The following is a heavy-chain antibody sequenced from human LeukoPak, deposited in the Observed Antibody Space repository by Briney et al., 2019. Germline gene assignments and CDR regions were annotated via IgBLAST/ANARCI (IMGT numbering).Heavy chain of an antibody. CDR2: IYTSGST. CDR3: ARDFDSPHAFDI. CDR1: GGSISSGIYY. J-gene: IGHJ3*02. Sequence: SETLSLTCTVSGGSISSGIYYWSWIRQPAGKGLEWIGRIYTSGSTNYNLSLKSRVTISVDTSKNQFSLTLTSVTAADTAVYYRARDFDSPHAFDIWGQGTMVTVSS. V-gene: IGHV4-61*02. D-gene: IGHD3-22*01.